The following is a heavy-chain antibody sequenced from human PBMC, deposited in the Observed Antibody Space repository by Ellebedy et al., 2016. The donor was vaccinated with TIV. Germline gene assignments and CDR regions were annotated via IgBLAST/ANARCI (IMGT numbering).Heavy chain of an antibody. D-gene: IGHD4-17*01. J-gene: IGHJ4*02. CDR3: ARGHGDLFN. CDR1: GFTFNDHS. Sequence: GESLKISCAASGFTFNDHSMNWVRQAPGKGLEWVSYISSNSSTIYYAHSGKGRFNISRDNAKSSLSLQMNSLRSEDTAVYYCARGHGDLFNWGQGTLVTVSS. CDR2: ISSNSSTI. V-gene: IGHV3-48*04.